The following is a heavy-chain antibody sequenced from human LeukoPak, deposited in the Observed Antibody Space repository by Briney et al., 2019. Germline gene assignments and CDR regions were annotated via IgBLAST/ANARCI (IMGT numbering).Heavy chain of an antibody. CDR2: IYYSGST. CDR3: ARDHASHGMDV. V-gene: IGHV4-59*01. D-gene: IGHD6-6*01. CDR1: GGSISVYS. Sequence: PSETLSLTCTVSGGSISVYSWSWIRQPPGKGLEWIGYIYYSGSTNYNPSLKSRVTISVDTSKNQFSLNLSSVTAADTALYYCARDHASHGMDVWGQGTTVTVSS. J-gene: IGHJ6*02.